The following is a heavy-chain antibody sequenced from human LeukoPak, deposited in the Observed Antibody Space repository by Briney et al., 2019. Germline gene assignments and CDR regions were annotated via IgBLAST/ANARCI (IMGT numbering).Heavy chain of an antibody. V-gene: IGHV3-23*01. CDR3: ATTARPAGA. J-gene: IGHJ5*02. CDR1: GCIFSGSG. D-gene: IGHD2-2*01. Sequence: GGSLRLSCAASGCIFSGSGMHWVRQAPGRGLESVSVVCASGATTLYTDSAKGRRPISRENCKSVLYPEMNSLRTGDTAVYYCATTARPAGAWGQGTLVTVSS. CDR2: VCASGATT.